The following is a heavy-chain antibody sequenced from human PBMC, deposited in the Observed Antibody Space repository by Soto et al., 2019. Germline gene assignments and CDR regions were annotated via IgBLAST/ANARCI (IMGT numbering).Heavy chain of an antibody. D-gene: IGHD3-22*01. J-gene: IGHJ6*02. Sequence: GGSLRLSCAASGFTFSSYGMHWVRQAPGKGLEWVAVIWYDGSNKYYADSVKGRFTISRDNSKNTLYLQMNSLRAEDTAVYYCARVSQDSSGYSYYYYGMDVWGQGTTVTVS. CDR1: GFTFSSYG. V-gene: IGHV3-33*01. CDR2: IWYDGSNK. CDR3: ARVSQDSSGYSYYYYGMDV.